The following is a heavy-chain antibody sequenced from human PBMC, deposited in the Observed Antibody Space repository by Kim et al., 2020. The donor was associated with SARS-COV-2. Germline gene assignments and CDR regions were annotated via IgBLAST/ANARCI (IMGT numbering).Heavy chain of an antibody. CDR3: AREWIAPSWWSFDY. V-gene: IGHV1-3*01. D-gene: IGHD2-8*02. J-gene: IGHJ4*02. Sequence: SQKFQGRVTITRDTSASTAYMELSSLRSEDTAVYYCAREWIAPSWWSFDYWGQGTLVTVSS.